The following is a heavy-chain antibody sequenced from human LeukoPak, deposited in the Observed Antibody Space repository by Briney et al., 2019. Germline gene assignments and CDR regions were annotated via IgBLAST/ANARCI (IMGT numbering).Heavy chain of an antibody. J-gene: IGHJ4*02. CDR3: ARDLALYSSGFGNY. V-gene: IGHV3-21*01. CDR1: GFTFSSYS. D-gene: IGHD6-19*01. CDR2: ISSSSSYI. Sequence: GGSLRLSCAASGFTFSSYSMNWLRQAPGKGLEWVSSISSSSSYIYYADSVKGRFTISRDSAKSSLYLQMNSLRAEDTAVYYCARDLALYSSGFGNYWGQGTLVTVSS.